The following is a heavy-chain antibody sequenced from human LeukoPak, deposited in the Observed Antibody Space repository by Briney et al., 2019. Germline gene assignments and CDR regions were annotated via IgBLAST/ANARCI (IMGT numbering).Heavy chain of an antibody. CDR3: ARVIYDSTGHPSFDY. Sequence: ASVKVSCKTAVYMFRHFVLTSVRQAPGQGVEWRGGISSYTGQTTYTLKLAGRVTVTIDTSTDTGYMELRSLRSDDTAMYYCARVIYDSTGHPSFDYWGRGTLVTVST. D-gene: IGHD2-8*02. J-gene: IGHJ4*02. CDR2: ISSYTGQT. CDR1: VYMFRHFV. V-gene: IGHV1-18*01.